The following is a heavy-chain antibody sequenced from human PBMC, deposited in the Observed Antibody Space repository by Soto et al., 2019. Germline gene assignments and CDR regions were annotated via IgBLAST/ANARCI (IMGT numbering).Heavy chain of an antibody. V-gene: IGHV1-69*13. CDR2: IIPMFGPA. CDR1: AGTFRSYA. Sequence: ASVKVSCKVSAGTFRSYAITWVRQAPGQGLEWMGGIIPMFGPANYAQKFQGRVTITADESTSTAYMELSNLKSEDTAMYYCARDRVVRGYSYYYHGLDAWGQGTTVTVSS. J-gene: IGHJ6*02. CDR3: ARDRVVRGYSYYYHGLDA. D-gene: IGHD3-22*01.